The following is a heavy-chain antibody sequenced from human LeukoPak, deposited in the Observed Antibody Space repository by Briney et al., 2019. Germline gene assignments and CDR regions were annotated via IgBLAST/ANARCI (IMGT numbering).Heavy chain of an antibody. V-gene: IGHV6-1*01. CDR3: SRSDDASDFDY. J-gene: IGHJ4*02. Sequence: SQTLSLTCAISGDSVSSNRASWTWIRQSPSRGLEWLGRTYYRSKWYNDYAVSLKSRISINPDTSKNQFSLQLNSVTPEDTAVYYCSRSDDASDFDYWGQGTLVTVSS. CDR2: TYYRSKWYN. CDR1: GDSVSSNRAS.